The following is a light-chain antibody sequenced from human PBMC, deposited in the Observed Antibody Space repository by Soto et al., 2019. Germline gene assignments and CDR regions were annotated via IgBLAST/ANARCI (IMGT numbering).Light chain of an antibody. V-gene: IGKV1-27*01. J-gene: IGKJ4*01. CDR2: GAS. Sequence: DIQLTQSPSSLSASVGDGLTITCRASQAISDSFAWYQQKPGKVPKLLIYGASTLQSGVPSRFSGSGSGTDFTLTISSLQPEDVATYYCQKYDSGPTFGGGTKVDIK. CDR3: QKYDSGPT. CDR1: QAISDS.